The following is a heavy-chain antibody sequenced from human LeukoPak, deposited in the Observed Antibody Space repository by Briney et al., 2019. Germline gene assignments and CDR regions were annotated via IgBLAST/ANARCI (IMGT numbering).Heavy chain of an antibody. J-gene: IGHJ4*02. CDR3: ATDLRRYYYNSGGEIDY. V-gene: IGHV1-24*01. CDR2: FDPEDGET. D-gene: IGHD3-10*01. Sequence: ASVKVSCKVPEYTLTELSIHWVRQAPGKGLEWMGGFDPEDGETIYAQKFQGRVTMTEDTSTDTAYMELSSLRSGDTAVYYCATDLRRYYYNSGGEIDYWGQGTLVTVSS. CDR1: EYTLTELS.